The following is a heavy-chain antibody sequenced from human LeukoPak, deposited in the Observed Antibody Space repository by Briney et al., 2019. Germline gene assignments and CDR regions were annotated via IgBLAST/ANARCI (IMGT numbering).Heavy chain of an antibody. CDR3: ARDQVQLWFSAFDY. J-gene: IGHJ4*02. Sequence: PSGTLSLTCAVSGGSISSSNWWSWIRQPPGKGLEWIGYIYYSGSTNYNPSLKSRVTISVDTSKNQFSLKLSSVTAADTAVYYCARDQVQLWFSAFDYWGQGTLVTVSS. CDR1: GGSISSSNW. V-gene: IGHV4-61*01. CDR2: IYYSGST. D-gene: IGHD5-18*01.